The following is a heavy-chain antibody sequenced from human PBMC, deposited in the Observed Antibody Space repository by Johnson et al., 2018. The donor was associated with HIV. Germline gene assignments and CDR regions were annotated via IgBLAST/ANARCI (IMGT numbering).Heavy chain of an antibody. V-gene: IGHV3-9*01. J-gene: IGHJ3*02. Sequence: VESGGGLVQPGRSLRLSCAASGFTFDDYAMHWVRQAPGKGLEWVSGISWNSGSIGYADSVKGRFTISRDNAKNSLYLQMNSLRAEDTDLYYCAAIGGIGSSWSAAFDIWGQGTMVTVSS. CDR1: GFTFDDYA. CDR2: ISWNSGSI. D-gene: IGHD6-13*01. CDR3: AAIGGIGSSWSAAFDI.